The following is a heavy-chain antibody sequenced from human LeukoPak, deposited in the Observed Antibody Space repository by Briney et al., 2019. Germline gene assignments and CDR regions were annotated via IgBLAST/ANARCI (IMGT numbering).Heavy chain of an antibody. CDR3: ARASGNYYVMGV. CDR1: GYTFTGYY. J-gene: IGHJ6*02. CDR2: VNPNNGAT. Sequence: ASVKVSCKASGYTFTGYYLHWVRQAPGQGLEWMGWVNPNNGATNYAQKFQGRVTMTRSTSISTAYMELSRLGSDDTGVYYCARASGNYYVMGVWGQGTTVSVSS. V-gene: IGHV1-2*02.